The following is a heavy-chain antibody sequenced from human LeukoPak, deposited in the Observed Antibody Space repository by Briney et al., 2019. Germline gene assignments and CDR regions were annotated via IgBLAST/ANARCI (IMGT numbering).Heavy chain of an antibody. D-gene: IGHD3-10*01. V-gene: IGHV3-30*04. J-gene: IGHJ4*02. CDR2: MSYDESNK. CDR1: GFTFSTYA. CDR3: ARGATMVRGVIISPHSLDY. Sequence: GGSLRLSCAASGFTFSTYAMHWARQAPGKGLEWVAVMSYDESNKYYADSVKGRFTISRDNSKNTLYLQMNSLKTEDTALYYCARGATMVRGVIISPHSLDYWGQGTLVTVSS.